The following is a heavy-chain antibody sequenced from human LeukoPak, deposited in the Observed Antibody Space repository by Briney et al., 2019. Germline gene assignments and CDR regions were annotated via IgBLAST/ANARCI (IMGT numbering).Heavy chain of an antibody. Sequence: KTSETLSLTCTVSSGSIRSYYWGWVRQPPGKGLEWIGRIHTTGTTQYNPSLKSRVTMSVDTSTNQFSLNLRSMTAADMAVYYCGRQGYTASYYFFDYWSQGTLVAVS. D-gene: IGHD1-26*01. J-gene: IGHJ4*02. CDR2: IHTTGTT. CDR1: SGSIRSYY. CDR3: GRQGYTASYYFFDY. V-gene: IGHV4-4*07.